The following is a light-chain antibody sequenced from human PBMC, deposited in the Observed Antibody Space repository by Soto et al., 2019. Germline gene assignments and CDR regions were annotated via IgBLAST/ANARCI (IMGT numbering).Light chain of an antibody. CDR2: DAS. V-gene: IGKV1-33*01. CDR3: QQYDNGPIT. J-gene: IGKJ5*01. Sequence: DIQMTQSPSSLSASVGDRVTITCQASQAISNFLNWYQHKPGKAPKLLIYDASNLETGVPSRFSGSGSGTDFTFTIRSLQPEDVATYYCQQYDNGPITFGQGTRLEIK. CDR1: QAISNF.